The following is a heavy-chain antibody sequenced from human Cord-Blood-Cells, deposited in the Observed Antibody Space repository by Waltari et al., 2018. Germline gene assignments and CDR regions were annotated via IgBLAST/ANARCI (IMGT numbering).Heavy chain of an antibody. Sequence: QLQLQESGPGLVKPSETLSLTRTVPAGSISSSRYYWGWIRQPPRNGLEWIGSSYYSGSTYYNPSLKSRVTISVDTSENQFSLKLSSVTAADTAVYYCARHFSSSPYVYWGQGTLVTVSS. V-gene: IGHV4-39*01. CDR1: AGSISSSRYY. CDR2: SYYSGST. J-gene: IGHJ4*02. D-gene: IGHD6-6*01. CDR3: ARHFSSSPYVY.